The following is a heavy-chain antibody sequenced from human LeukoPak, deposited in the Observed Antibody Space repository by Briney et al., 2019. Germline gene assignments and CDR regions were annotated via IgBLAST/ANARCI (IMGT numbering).Heavy chain of an antibody. Sequence: PSETLSLTCAVYGGSFSGYYWSWIRQPPGKGLEWIGEINHSGSTNYNPSLKSRVTISVDTSKNQFSLKLSSVTAADTAVYYCAGFVDSSGYRTSLDYWGQGTLVTVSS. V-gene: IGHV4-34*01. D-gene: IGHD3-22*01. J-gene: IGHJ4*02. CDR1: GGSFSGYY. CDR2: INHSGST. CDR3: AGFVDSSGYRTSLDY.